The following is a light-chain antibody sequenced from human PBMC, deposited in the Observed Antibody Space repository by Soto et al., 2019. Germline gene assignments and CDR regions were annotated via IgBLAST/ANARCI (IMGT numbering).Light chain of an antibody. CDR3: SSYAGSNNLGV. V-gene: IGLV2-8*01. Sequence: QPVLTQPPSASGSPGQSGTISCTGTSSDVGGYNYVSWYQQHPGKAPKLMIYEVSKRPSGVPDRFSGSKSGNTASLTVSGLQAEDEADYYCSSYAGSNNLGVFGTGTKVTVL. J-gene: IGLJ1*01. CDR2: EVS. CDR1: SSDVGGYNY.